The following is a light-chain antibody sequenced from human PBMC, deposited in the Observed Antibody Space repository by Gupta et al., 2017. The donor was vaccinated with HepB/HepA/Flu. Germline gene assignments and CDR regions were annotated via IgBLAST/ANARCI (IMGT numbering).Light chain of an antibody. J-gene: IGLJ3*02. CDR2: DAS. CDR1: NIGSKS. Sequence: SYVLTQPPSVAVAPGKTARITCGGNNIGSKSVHWYQQKPGQAPVLVVYDASDRPSGIPERFAGSNSGNTATLTISRVEAGDEADYYCQVWDSSSSFEVFGGGTKLTVL. V-gene: IGLV3-21*03. CDR3: QVWDSSSSFEV.